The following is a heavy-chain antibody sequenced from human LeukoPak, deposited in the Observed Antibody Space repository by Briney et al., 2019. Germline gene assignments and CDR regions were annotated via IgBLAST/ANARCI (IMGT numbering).Heavy chain of an antibody. CDR1: GFTFSSYS. J-gene: IGHJ4*02. CDR3: ARDRGASYSATDY. D-gene: IGHD1-26*01. V-gene: IGHV3-48*04. Sequence: GGSLRLSCAASGFTFSSYSMNWVRQAPGKGLEWVSFISSSSSTIYYADSVKGRFTISRDNAKNSLYLQMNSLRAEDTAVYYCARDRGASYSATDYWGQGTLVTVSS. CDR2: ISSSSSTI.